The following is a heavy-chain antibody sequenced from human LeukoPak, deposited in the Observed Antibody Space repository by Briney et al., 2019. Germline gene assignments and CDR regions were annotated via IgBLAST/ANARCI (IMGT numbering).Heavy chain of an antibody. Sequence: PSETLSLTRTVSGGSISSSRYYWGWIRQPPGKGLEWIGTIYYNGDTYYDPSLKSRVTISVDTSKNQFSLKLSSVTAADTAVYYCASPREMATIYDAFDIWGQGTMVTVSS. CDR2: IYYNGDT. J-gene: IGHJ3*02. V-gene: IGHV4-39*01. CDR3: ASPREMATIYDAFDI. D-gene: IGHD5-24*01. CDR1: GGSISSSRYY.